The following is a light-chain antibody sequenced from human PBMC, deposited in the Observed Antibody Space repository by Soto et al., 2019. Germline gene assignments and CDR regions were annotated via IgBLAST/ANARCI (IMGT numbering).Light chain of an antibody. CDR1: QTISTY. CDR3: QQRSHWPPFT. V-gene: IGKV3-11*01. Sequence: EIVLTQSPATLSLSPGERATLSCRASQTISTYLAWYQQKPGQAPRLLIYDASNGATGIPARFSGSGSGTDFTLTISSLEPEDFAVYYCQQRSHWPPFTFGQGTKLEIK. J-gene: IGKJ2*01. CDR2: DAS.